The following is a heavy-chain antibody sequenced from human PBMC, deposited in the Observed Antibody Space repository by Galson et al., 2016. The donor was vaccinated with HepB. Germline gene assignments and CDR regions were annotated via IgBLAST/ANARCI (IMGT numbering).Heavy chain of an antibody. D-gene: IGHD6-25*01. V-gene: IGHV1-58*01. CDR3: AADEGRAAPAY. CDR1: GFTFSNSA. Sequence: SVKVSCKASGFTFSNSAVQWVRQARGQRLEWIGWIVVGSANTNYAQRFQERLTITRDMSTTTSYMELSSLTSEDTAVYYCAADEGRAAPAYWGQGTLVPVSS. CDR2: IVVGSANT. J-gene: IGHJ4*02.